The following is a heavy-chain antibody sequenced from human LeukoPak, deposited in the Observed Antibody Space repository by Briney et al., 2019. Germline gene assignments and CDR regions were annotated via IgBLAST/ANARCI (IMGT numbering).Heavy chain of an antibody. D-gene: IGHD3-16*02. CDR1: GFTFSSYA. CDR3: AKGGPSDNVWGSYLDY. CDR2: ISGSGGST. J-gene: IGHJ4*02. Sequence: GGSLRLSCAASGFTFSSYAMSWVRQAPGKGLEWVSAISGSGGSTYYADSVKGRFTISRDNSKNTLYLQMNSLRAEDTAVYFCAKGGPSDNVWGSYLDYWGQGTLVTVSS. V-gene: IGHV3-23*01.